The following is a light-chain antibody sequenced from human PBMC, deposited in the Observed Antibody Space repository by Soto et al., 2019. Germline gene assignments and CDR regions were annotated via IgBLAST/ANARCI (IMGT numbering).Light chain of an antibody. J-gene: IGLJ2*01. CDR3: CSYAGSYTVI. Sequence: QSVLTQPRSVSGSPGQSVTISCTGTSSDVGDYNYVSWYQQHPGKAPKLMIYDVSKRPSGVPDRFSGSKSGNTASLTISGLQAEDDSDYYCCSYAGSYTVIFGGGTQLTVL. CDR1: SSDVGDYNY. CDR2: DVS. V-gene: IGLV2-11*01.